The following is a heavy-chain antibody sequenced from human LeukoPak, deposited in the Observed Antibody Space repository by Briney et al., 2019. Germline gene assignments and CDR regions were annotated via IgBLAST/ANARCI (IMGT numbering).Heavy chain of an antibody. CDR3: ARGGYSSSWYHEVDY. Sequence: GGSLRLSCAASGFTFSSYGMHWVRQAPGKGLEWVAVIWYDGSNKYYADSVKGRFTISRDNSKNTLYLQMNSLRAEDTAVYYCARGGYSSSWYHEVDYWGQGTRVTVSS. V-gene: IGHV3-33*01. J-gene: IGHJ4*02. D-gene: IGHD6-13*01. CDR1: GFTFSSYG. CDR2: IWYDGSNK.